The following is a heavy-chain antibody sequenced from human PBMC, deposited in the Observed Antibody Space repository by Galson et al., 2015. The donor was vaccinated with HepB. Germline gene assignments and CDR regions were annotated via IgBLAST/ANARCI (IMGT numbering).Heavy chain of an antibody. V-gene: IGHV3-33*01. CDR3: ARWGYDFWSGYYGTPGKIDY. CDR2: IWYDGSNK. Sequence: SLRLSCAASGFTFSSYGMHWVRQAPGKGLEWVAVIWYDGSNKYYADSVKGRFTISRDNSKNTLYLQMNSLRAEDTAVYYCARWGYDFWSGYYGTPGKIDYWGQGTLVTVSS. CDR1: GFTFSSYG. J-gene: IGHJ4*02. D-gene: IGHD3-3*01.